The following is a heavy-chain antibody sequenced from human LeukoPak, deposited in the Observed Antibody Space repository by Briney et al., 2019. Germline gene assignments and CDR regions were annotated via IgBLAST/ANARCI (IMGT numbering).Heavy chain of an antibody. D-gene: IGHD6-13*01. CDR2: ISASGGST. V-gene: IGHV3-23*01. Sequence: GGSLRLSCAASGFTFSSYAMSWVRQAPGMGLEWVSAISASGGSTYYADSVKGRFTISRDNSKSTLYLQMNTLRAEDTAVYYCAKRIAAAGPYFDYWGQGTLVIVSS. J-gene: IGHJ4*02. CDR3: AKRIAAAGPYFDY. CDR1: GFTFSSYA.